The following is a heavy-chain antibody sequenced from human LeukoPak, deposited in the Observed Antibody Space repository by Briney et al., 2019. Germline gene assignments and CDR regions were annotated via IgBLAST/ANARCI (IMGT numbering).Heavy chain of an antibody. D-gene: IGHD6-19*01. CDR2: FYTGGDK. CDR3: AGGQMFTSGGFDN. J-gene: IGHJ4*02. CDR1: GFSVSDKY. V-gene: IGHV3-53*01. Sequence: GGSLRLPCAGSGFSVSDKYMSGVRQAPGKGLEWVSVFYTGGDKYYAAFVKGRFTISRDNCNNMVFLQMNGLTVEDTALYYCAGGQMFTSGGFDNWGQGTLVTVSS.